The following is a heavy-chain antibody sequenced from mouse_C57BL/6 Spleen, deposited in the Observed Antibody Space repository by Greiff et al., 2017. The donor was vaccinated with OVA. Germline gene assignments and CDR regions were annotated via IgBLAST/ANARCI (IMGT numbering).Heavy chain of an antibody. J-gene: IGHJ3*01. CDR1: GFTFSDAW. V-gene: IGHV6-6*01. D-gene: IGHD1-1*01. Sequence: EVKLVESGGGLVQPGGSMKLSCAASGFTFSDAWMDWVRQSPGQGLEWVAEIRNKANNHATYYAESVKGRFTVSRDDSKSSVYLQMNSLRAEETGIYYCTRDYGSSFAYWGQGTLVTVSA. CDR3: TRDYGSSFAY. CDR2: IRNKANNHAT.